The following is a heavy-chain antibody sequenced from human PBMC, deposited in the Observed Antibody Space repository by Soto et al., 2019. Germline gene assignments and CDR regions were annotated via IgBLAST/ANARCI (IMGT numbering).Heavy chain of an antibody. CDR2: IYYSGST. Sequence: PSETLSLTCSVSGGSISNYYWSWIRQPPGKGLEWIGYIYYSGSTSYNPSLESRVTISVDTSKNQFSLKLSSVTAADTAVYYCARRLPGGSHCDYWGQGTLVTVSS. J-gene: IGHJ4*02. CDR3: ARRLPGGSHCDY. CDR1: GGSISNYY. D-gene: IGHD3-10*01. V-gene: IGHV4-59*08.